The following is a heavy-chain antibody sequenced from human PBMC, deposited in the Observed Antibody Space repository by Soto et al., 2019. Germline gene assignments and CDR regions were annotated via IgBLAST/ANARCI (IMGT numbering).Heavy chain of an antibody. J-gene: IGHJ6*02. D-gene: IGHD1-1*01. CDR3: ARGDGIQLGSLAGRYYYHKMDV. V-gene: IGHV4-59*01. CDR2: IYYSGTA. Sequence: QVQLRESGPGLVKSSETLSLTCTVSGGSISTYYWSWVRQPPGKGLEWIGYIYYSGTATYNPSLRSRVTISVDTSKNQFSLRLSSVTAADTAVYYCARGDGIQLGSLAGRYYYHKMDVWGQETTVTVYS. CDR1: GGSISTYY.